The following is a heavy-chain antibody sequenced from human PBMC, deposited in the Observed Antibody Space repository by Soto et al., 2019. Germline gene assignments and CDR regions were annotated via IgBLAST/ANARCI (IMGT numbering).Heavy chain of an antibody. D-gene: IGHD3-22*01. CDR1: GDSFAGYW. Sequence: PGESLKNSCNGSGDSFAGYWITWVRQKPGKGLEWMGRIDPSDSQTYYSPSFRGHVTISATKSITTVFLQWSSLRASDTAMYYCARQIYDSDTGPNFQYYFDSWGQGTPVTVSS. J-gene: IGHJ4*02. CDR3: ARQIYDSDTGPNFQYYFDS. CDR2: IDPSDSQT. V-gene: IGHV5-10-1*01.